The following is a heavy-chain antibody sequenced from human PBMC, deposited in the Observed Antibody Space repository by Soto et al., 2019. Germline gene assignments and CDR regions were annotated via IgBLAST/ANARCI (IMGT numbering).Heavy chain of an antibody. J-gene: IGHJ4*02. D-gene: IGHD3-9*01. V-gene: IGHV3-30*18. Sequence: QVQLVESGGGVVQPGRSLRLSCAASGFTFSSYGMHWVRQAPGKGLEWVAVISYDGSNKYYADSVKGRFTISRDNSKNTLYLQMNSLRAEDPAVYYCAKVPQSDFDWLIEYWGQGTLVTVSS. CDR2: ISYDGSNK. CDR3: AKVPQSDFDWLIEY. CDR1: GFTFSSYG.